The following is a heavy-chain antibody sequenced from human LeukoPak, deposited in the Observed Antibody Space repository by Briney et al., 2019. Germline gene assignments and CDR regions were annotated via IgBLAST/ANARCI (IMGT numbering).Heavy chain of an antibody. CDR1: GGSISSYY. CDR2: IYYSGST. CDR3: ARDPGSLGPHYYYYGMDV. D-gene: IGHD5/OR15-5a*01. Sequence: SETLSLTCTVSGGSISSYYWSWIRRPPGKGLEWIGYIYYSGSTNYNPSLKSRVTISVDTSKNQFSLKLSSVTAADTAVYYCARDPGSLGPHYYYYGMDVWGQGTTVTVSS. J-gene: IGHJ6*02. V-gene: IGHV4-59*01.